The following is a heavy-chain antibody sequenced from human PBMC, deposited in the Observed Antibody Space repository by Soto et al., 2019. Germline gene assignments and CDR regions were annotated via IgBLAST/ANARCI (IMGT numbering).Heavy chain of an antibody. CDR3: ASVLATMAGYFDC. Sequence: SVKVSCKASGGTFSSYAISWVRQAPGQGLEWMGRIIPIFCTANYAQKFQGRVTITAEESTSTAYMELSSLRSEDTVVYYCASVLATMAGYFDCWGQGTLVNVSS. V-gene: IGHV1-69*13. CDR2: IIPIFCTA. D-gene: IGHD5-12*01. CDR1: GGTFSSYA. J-gene: IGHJ4*02.